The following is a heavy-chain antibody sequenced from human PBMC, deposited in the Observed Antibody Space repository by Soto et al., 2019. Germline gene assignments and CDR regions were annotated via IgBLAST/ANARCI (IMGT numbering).Heavy chain of an antibody. CDR1: GGSISSYY. Sequence: PSETLSLTCTVSGGSISSYYWSWIRQPPGKGLEWIGYIYYSGSTNYNPSLKSRVTISVDTSKNQFSLKLSSVTAADTAVYYCARGRHILTGYYKRYYYYGMDVWGQGTTVTVSS. D-gene: IGHD3-9*01. V-gene: IGHV4-59*12. J-gene: IGHJ6*02. CDR2: IYYSGST. CDR3: ARGRHILTGYYKRYYYYGMDV.